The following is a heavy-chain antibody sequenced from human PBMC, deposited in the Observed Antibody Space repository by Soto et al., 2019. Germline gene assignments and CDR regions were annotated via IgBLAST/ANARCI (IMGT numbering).Heavy chain of an antibody. CDR2: MNQGGST. D-gene: IGHD3-3*01. V-gene: IGHV4-34*01. Sequence: SVTRSLTGAVCCGGFSGYNWSWIRQRPGTGLEWIGEMNQGGSTNYNPSLKSRVTISVDTSKKQFYMKVSSVTAAHTAVYYCARGLDLEWLNPYYYYGMDVWVQGNTV. CDR1: CGGFSGYN. J-gene: IGHJ6*02. CDR3: ARGLDLEWLNPYYYYGMDV.